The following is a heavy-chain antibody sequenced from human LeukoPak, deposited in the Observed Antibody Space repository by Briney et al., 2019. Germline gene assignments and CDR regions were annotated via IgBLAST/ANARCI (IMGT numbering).Heavy chain of an antibody. V-gene: IGHV3-30*09. Sequence: GGSLRLSCAASGFTFSSYAMHWVRQAPGKGLEWVAVISYDGSNKYYADSVKGRFAISGDNSKNTLYLQMNSLRAEDTAVYYCARGVLTMIVVVALDYWGQGTLVTVSS. D-gene: IGHD3-22*01. CDR3: ARGVLTMIVVVALDY. J-gene: IGHJ4*02. CDR1: GFTFSSYA. CDR2: ISYDGSNK.